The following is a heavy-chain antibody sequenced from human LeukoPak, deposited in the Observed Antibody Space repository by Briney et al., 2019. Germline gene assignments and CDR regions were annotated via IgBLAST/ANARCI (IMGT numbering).Heavy chain of an antibody. CDR3: ATVSYSGSYETLPYFDY. Sequence: ASVKVSCKVSGYTLTELSMHWVRQAPGKGLEWMGGFDPEDGETIYAQKFQGRVTMTEDTSTDTAYMELSSLRSEDTAVYYCATVSYSGSYETLPYFDYWGQGTLVTVSS. D-gene: IGHD1-26*01. CDR1: GYTLTELS. CDR2: FDPEDGET. V-gene: IGHV1-24*01. J-gene: IGHJ4*02.